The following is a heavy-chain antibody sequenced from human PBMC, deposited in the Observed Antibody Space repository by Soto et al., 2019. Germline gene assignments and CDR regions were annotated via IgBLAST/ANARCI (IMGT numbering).Heavy chain of an antibody. J-gene: IGHJ4*02. CDR2: ISAYNVNT. Sequence: QVQLVQSGAEVKKPGASVKVSCKASGYTFTNYIISWVRQAPGQGLEWLGWISAYNVNTNYAQKLQGRVTMTTDTSTSTAYMELRSLRSDDTAVYYCATTAAAGYFDYWAQGTLVTVSS. D-gene: IGHD6-13*01. CDR3: ATTAAAGYFDY. V-gene: IGHV1-18*01. CDR1: GYTFTNYI.